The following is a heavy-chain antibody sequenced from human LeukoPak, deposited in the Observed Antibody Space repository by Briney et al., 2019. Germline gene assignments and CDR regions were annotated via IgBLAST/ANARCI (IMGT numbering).Heavy chain of an antibody. CDR1: GGSISSYY. Sequence: SETLSLTCTVSGGSISSYYWSWIRQPPGKGLEWITYISYSGSSSYNPSLKSRVTISIDTSKNQFSLKLSSVTAADTAVYYCARNGGSYSFDYWGQGTLVTVSS. V-gene: IGHV4-59*01. CDR2: ISYSGSS. J-gene: IGHJ4*02. D-gene: IGHD1-26*01. CDR3: ARNGGSYSFDY.